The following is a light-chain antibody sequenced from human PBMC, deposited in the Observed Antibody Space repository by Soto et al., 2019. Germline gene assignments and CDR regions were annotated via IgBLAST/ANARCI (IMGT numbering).Light chain of an antibody. J-gene: IGLJ1*01. CDR1: SSDVGGYNY. Sequence: QYALTQPASVSGSPGQSITISCTGTSSDVGGYNYVSWYQQHPGKAPKLMIYDVSNRPSGVSNRFSGSKSGNTASLTSSGLQAEDEADYYCSSYTSSSTRVFGTGTKLTVL. V-gene: IGLV2-14*01. CDR3: SSYTSSSTRV. CDR2: DVS.